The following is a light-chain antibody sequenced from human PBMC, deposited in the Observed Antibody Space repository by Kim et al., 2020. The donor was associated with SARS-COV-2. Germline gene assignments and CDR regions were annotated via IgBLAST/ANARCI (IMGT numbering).Light chain of an antibody. V-gene: IGKV1-5*03. CDR2: QAS. J-gene: IGKJ1*01. Sequence: AAVGDRIDISVRASGRFGPYLARYQQKAGRPPKVLIHQASNLRSGGSSRFSGSVSGTEFTLTITSLQPDDVATYYCHQYGSDPWTFGQGAKVDSK. CDR3: HQYGSDPWT. CDR1: GRFGPY.